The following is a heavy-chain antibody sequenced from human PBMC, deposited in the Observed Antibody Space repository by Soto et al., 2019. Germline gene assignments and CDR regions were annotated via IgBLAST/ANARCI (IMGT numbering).Heavy chain of an antibody. CDR1: GYTFTSYA. J-gene: IGHJ4*02. CDR2: INAGNGNT. D-gene: IGHD3-3*01. Sequence: ASVKVSCKASGYTFTSYAMHWVRQAPGQRLEWMGWINAGNGNTKYSQKFQGRVTITRDTSASTAYMELSSLRSEDTAVYYCARDRPYYDFWSGYQEVWGQGTLVTVSS. CDR3: ARDRPYYDFWSGYQEV. V-gene: IGHV1-3*01.